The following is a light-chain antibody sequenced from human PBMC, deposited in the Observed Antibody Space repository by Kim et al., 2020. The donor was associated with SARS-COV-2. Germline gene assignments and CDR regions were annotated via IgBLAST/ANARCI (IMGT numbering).Light chain of an antibody. J-gene: IGLJ2*01. CDR3: GTWDSSLSAAV. V-gene: IGLV1-51*01. CDR2: DND. Sequence: QSVLTQPPSVSAAPGQKVTISCSGSSSNIGNNYVSWYQQLPGTAPNLLIYDNDKRPSGIPDRFSGSKSGTSATLGITGIQPGDEADYYCGTWDSSLSAAVFGGGTQLTVL. CDR1: SSNIGNNY.